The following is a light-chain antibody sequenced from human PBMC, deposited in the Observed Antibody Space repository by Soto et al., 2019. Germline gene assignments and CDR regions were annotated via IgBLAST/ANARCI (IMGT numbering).Light chain of an antibody. CDR3: QQYNNWPWT. V-gene: IGKV3-15*01. J-gene: IGKJ1*01. Sequence: ERVMTQSPATLSMSPGERATLSCRASQSVSSNLAWYQQKPGQAPRLLIYGASTRATGIPARFSGSGSGTEFTLTISSLQSEDFAVYYCQQYNNWPWTFGQGTKVDIK. CDR1: QSVSSN. CDR2: GAS.